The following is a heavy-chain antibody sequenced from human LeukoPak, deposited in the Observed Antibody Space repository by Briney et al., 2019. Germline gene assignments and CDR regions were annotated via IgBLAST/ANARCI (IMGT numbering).Heavy chain of an antibody. J-gene: IGHJ4*02. CDR2: IYYSGST. CDR3: AGGYGDANFDY. V-gene: IGHV4-59*08. Sequence: PSETLSLTCTVSGGSISSYYWSWIRQPPGKGLEWIGYIYYSGSTNYNPSLKSRVTISVDTSKNQFSLKLSSVTAADTAVYYCAGGYGDANFDYWGQGTLVTVS. CDR1: GGSISSYY. D-gene: IGHD4-17*01.